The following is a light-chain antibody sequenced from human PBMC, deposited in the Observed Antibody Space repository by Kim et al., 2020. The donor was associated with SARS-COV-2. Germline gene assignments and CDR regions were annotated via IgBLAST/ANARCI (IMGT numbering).Light chain of an antibody. J-gene: IGKJ2*03. V-gene: IGKV3-20*01. CDR2: GTT. Sequence: PGESATLPWRASRRRSDGYLTWYQQKPGQAPRLLMYGTTTRATGLTDRFTGSKSGTDFSPTINRLEPEDSAISYCHHLSSSPYYSFGQGTKLEI. CDR3: HHLSSSPYYS. CDR1: RRRSDGY.